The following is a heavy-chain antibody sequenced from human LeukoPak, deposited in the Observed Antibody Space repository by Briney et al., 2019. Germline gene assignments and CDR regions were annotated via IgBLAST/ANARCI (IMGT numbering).Heavy chain of an antibody. Sequence: GRSLRLSCAASGFTLSSYAMHWVRQAPGKGLEWVAVISYDGSNKYYADSVKGRFTISRDNSKNTLYLQMNSLRAEDTAVYYCARDNGDYDAFDIWGQGTMVTVSS. CDR1: GFTLSSYA. V-gene: IGHV3-30*04. CDR3: ARDNGDYDAFDI. CDR2: ISYDGSNK. D-gene: IGHD4-17*01. J-gene: IGHJ3*02.